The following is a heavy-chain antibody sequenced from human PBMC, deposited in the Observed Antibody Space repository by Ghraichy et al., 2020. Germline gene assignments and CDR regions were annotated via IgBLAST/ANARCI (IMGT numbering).Heavy chain of an antibody. Sequence: ESLNISCTVSGGSINNYYWSWIRQPSGKGLEWIGYVYYNGNINYRPSLKSRVTISVDTSKKQLSLKLTSVTAADTAVYYCARGPTQAASDSGYDPYYFNCWCQGTLVTVS. V-gene: IGHV4-59*01. D-gene: IGHD5-12*01. CDR1: GGSINNYY. J-gene: IGHJ4*02. CDR3: ARGPTQAASDSGYDPYYFNC. CDR2: VYYNGNI.